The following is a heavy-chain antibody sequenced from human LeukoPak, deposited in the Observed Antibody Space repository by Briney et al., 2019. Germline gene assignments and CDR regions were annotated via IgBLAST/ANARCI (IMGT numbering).Heavy chain of an antibody. Sequence: GGSLRLSCAVSGYMFSDYYMSWIRQAPEKGLEWLSYISHSGSTIYYADSVKGRFTVSRDNAKSALYMQMNNLRAEDTALYYCATYGSGSGTFFDSWGQGTLVTVSS. V-gene: IGHV3-11*04. CDR2: ISHSGSTI. CDR3: ATYGSGSGTFFDS. CDR1: GYMFSDYY. J-gene: IGHJ4*01. D-gene: IGHD3-10*01.